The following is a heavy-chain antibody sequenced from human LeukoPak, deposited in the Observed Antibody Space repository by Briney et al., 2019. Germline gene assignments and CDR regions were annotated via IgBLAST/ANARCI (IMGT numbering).Heavy chain of an antibody. CDR2: ISGSGYST. J-gene: IGHJ4*02. CDR3: AKYYYDSSGYYDSAPLDS. CDR1: GFTFSTYA. Sequence: GGSLRLSCAASGFTFSTYAMSWVRQAPGKGLEWVSSISGSGYSTYYADSVEGPFTISRDNFKSTLFLKMISLRAEDTAVYSCAKYYYDSSGYYDSAPLDSWGQGTLVTVFS. V-gene: IGHV3-23*01. D-gene: IGHD3-22*01.